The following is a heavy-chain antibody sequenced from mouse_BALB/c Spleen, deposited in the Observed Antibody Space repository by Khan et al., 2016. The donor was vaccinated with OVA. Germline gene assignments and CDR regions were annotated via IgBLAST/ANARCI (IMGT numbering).Heavy chain of an antibody. CDR3: ARYYGNYGWYFDV. CDR2: IWNGGST. J-gene: IGHJ1*01. D-gene: IGHD2-1*01. Sequence: QVQLKESGPGLVAPSQSLSITCTVSGFSLTSYGVHWVRQPPGKGLEWLGVIWNGGSTNYNSALVSRLSISKDNSKSQVFLKMNSLQSDDTAMYYCARYYGNYGWYFDVWGAGTTVTVSS. V-gene: IGHV2-9*02. CDR1: GFSLTSYG.